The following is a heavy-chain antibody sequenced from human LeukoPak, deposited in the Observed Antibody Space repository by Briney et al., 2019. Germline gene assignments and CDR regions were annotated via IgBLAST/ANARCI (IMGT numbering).Heavy chain of an antibody. CDR3: ARAPFYYDSSGYPYFDG. Sequence: GGSLRLSCAASGFTFSSYDMHWVRQAPGKGLEWVAVISYDGSNKYYADSVKGRFTISRDNSKNTLYLQMNSLRAEDTALYYCARAPFYYDSSGYPYFDGWGQGTLVTVSS. V-gene: IGHV3-30*03. D-gene: IGHD3-22*01. CDR1: GFTFSSYD. CDR2: ISYDGSNK. J-gene: IGHJ4*02.